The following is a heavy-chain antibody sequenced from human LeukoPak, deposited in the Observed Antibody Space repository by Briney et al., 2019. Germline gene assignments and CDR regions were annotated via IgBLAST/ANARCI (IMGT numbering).Heavy chain of an antibody. J-gene: IGHJ4*02. CDR1: GFTVSSNY. CDR3: RSVDTAMVDDYYFDY. Sequence: GGSLRLSCAASGFTVSSNYMSWVRQAPGKGLEWVSVTYSGGSTYYVDSVKGRFTISRHNSKNTLYLQMNSLRAEDTAVYYCRSVDTAMVDDYYFDYWGQGTLVTVSS. V-gene: IGHV3-53*04. D-gene: IGHD5-18*01. CDR2: TYSGGST.